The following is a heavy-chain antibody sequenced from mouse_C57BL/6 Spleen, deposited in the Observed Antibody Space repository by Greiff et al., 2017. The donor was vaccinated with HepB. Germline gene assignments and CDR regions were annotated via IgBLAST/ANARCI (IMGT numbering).Heavy chain of an antibody. CDR1: GYTFTDYN. CDR2: INPNNGGT. CDR3: ARNPLHYYAMDD. J-gene: IGHJ4*01. Sequence: EVQLQQSGPELVKPGASVKIPCKASGYTFTDYNMDWVKQSHGKSLEWIGDINPNNGGTIYNQKFKGKATLTVDKSSSTAYMELRSLTSEDTAGYYCARNPLHYYAMDDWGQGTSVTVSS. V-gene: IGHV1-18*01.